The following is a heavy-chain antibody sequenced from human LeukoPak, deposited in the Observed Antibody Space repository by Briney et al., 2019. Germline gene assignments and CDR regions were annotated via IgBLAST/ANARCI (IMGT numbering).Heavy chain of an antibody. D-gene: IGHD3-10*01. CDR2: IDPDSGGT. Sequence: ASVNVSCKASGYTFTAHYIHWVRQAPGQGLEWMGWIDPDSGGTNYAQRFLGSVTMTGDTSINTAFMEVRRLRSDDTAIYYCARGRGTTMVRGVITSYFDLWGRGSLVTVSS. CDR1: GYTFTAHY. V-gene: IGHV1-2*02. CDR3: ARGRGTTMVRGVITSYFDL. J-gene: IGHJ2*01.